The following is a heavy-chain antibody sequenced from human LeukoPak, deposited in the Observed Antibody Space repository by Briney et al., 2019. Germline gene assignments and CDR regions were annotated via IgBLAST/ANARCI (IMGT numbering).Heavy chain of an antibody. CDR3: ARDVYSGLDGSWYAFDY. D-gene: IGHD6-13*01. CDR2: ISWNSGSI. Sequence: GGSLRLSCAASGFTFDDYAMHWVRQAPGKGLEWVSGISWNSGSIGYADSVKGRFTISRDNAKNSLYLQMNSLRAEDTALYYCARDVYSGLDGSWYAFDYWGQGTLVTVSS. J-gene: IGHJ4*02. V-gene: IGHV3-9*01. CDR1: GFTFDDYA.